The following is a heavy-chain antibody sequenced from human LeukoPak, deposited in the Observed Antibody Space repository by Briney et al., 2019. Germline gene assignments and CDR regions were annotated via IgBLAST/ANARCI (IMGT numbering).Heavy chain of an antibody. J-gene: IGHJ4*02. V-gene: IGHV3-48*01. CDR1: GFTFSSYN. CDR2: ISDSSTTI. Sequence: GGSLRLSCAASGFTFSSYNMNWVRQAPGKGLEWVSYISDSSTTIYYADSVKGRFTISRDNAKNSLYLQMNSLRAEDTAVYYCARDRGGAYDFWSGYYTGYFDYWGQGNLVPVSS. D-gene: IGHD3-3*01. CDR3: ARDRGGAYDFWSGYYTGYFDY.